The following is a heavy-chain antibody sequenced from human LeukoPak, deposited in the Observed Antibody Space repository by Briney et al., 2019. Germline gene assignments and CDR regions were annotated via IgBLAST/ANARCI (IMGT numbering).Heavy chain of an antibody. Sequence: SETLSLTCAVYGGSFSGYYWSWIRQPPGKGLEWIGEINHSGSTNYNPSLKSRVTISVDTSKNQFSLKLSSVAAADTAVYYCARGQPWFDPWGQGTLVTVSS. D-gene: IGHD2-2*01. CDR3: ARGQPWFDP. J-gene: IGHJ5*02. CDR2: INHSGST. V-gene: IGHV4-34*01. CDR1: GGSFSGYY.